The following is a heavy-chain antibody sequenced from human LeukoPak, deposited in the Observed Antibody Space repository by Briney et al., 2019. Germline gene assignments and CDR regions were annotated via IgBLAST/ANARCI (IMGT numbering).Heavy chain of an antibody. CDR3: TTLSPDASGYYYYYMDV. V-gene: IGHV3-15*01. Sequence: PGGSLRLSCVASGVTFNNAWMSWVRQAPGKGLERDGHIKSKSDGGTTDYAAPVKGRFTISRDDSKNTVYLQMNSLKTEDTAVYYCTTLSPDASGYYYYYMDVWGKGTAVTVSS. CDR2: IKSKSDGGTT. CDR1: GVTFNNAW. D-gene: IGHD1-14*01. J-gene: IGHJ6*03.